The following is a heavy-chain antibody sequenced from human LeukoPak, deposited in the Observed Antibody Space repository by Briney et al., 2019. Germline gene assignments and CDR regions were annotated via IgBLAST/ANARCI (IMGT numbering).Heavy chain of an antibody. CDR1: GGSISSSSYY. CDR2: IYYSGST. D-gene: IGHD6-13*01. J-gene: IGHJ4*02. CDR3: ARGGGIAAALGIAAALFDY. V-gene: IGHV4-39*07. Sequence: SETLSLTCTVSGGSISSSSYYWGWIRQPPGKGLEWIGSIYYSGSTYYNPSLKSRVTMSVDTSKNQFSLKLSSVTAADTAVYYCARGGGIAAALGIAAALFDYWGQGTLVTVSS.